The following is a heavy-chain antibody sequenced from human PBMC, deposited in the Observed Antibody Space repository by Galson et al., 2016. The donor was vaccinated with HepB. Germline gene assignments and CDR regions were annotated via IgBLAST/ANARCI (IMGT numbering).Heavy chain of an antibody. J-gene: IGHJ4*02. CDR1: GFTFSSFG. CDR3: VISIRGISVGPFDY. V-gene: IGHV3-23*01. CDR2: ISAMDNQI. Sequence: SLRLSCAGTGFTFSSFGMSWVRQAPGKGLEWVAVISAMDNQIYYADSVRGRFSISRDNSRSRLFLELNSLSAEDTAVYYCVISIRGISVGPFDYWGQGTPVVVGS. D-gene: IGHD3-10*01.